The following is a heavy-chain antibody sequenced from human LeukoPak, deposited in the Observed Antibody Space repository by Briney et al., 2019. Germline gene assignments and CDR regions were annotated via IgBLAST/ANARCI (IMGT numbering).Heavy chain of an antibody. D-gene: IGHD6-13*01. CDR3: AKAVRGYSSSSDY. Sequence: HSGGSLRLSCAASGFTFSSYAMSWVRQAPGKGLEWVSVVSGSGGSTYYADSVKGRFTISRDNSKNTLYLQMNSLRAEDTAVYYCAKAVRGYSSSSDYWGQGTLVTVSS. CDR1: GFTFSSYA. CDR2: VSGSGGST. J-gene: IGHJ4*02. V-gene: IGHV3-23*01.